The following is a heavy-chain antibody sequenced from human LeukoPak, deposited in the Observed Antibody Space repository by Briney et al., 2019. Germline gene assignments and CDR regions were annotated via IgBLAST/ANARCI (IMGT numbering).Heavy chain of an antibody. Sequence: SSETLSLTCAVYGGSFSGYYWSWIRQPPGKGLEWIGEINHSGSTNYNPSLKSRVTISVDTSKNQFSLKLSSVTAADTAVYYCARSYGDYGGTLDAFDIWGQGTMVTVSP. V-gene: IGHV4-34*01. D-gene: IGHD4-17*01. CDR3: ARSYGDYGGTLDAFDI. CDR1: GGSFSGYY. J-gene: IGHJ3*02. CDR2: INHSGST.